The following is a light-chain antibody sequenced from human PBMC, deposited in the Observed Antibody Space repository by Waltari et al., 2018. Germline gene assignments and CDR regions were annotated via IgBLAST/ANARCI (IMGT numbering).Light chain of an antibody. V-gene: IGLV1-44*01. CDR1: SSNIGSNT. CDR3: AAWDDSLNVVL. CDR2: TNK. Sequence: QSVLTPSPSASGPPGQRVTISCSGRSSNIGSNTVNWYQQLPGTAPKLFIYTNKQRPSGVPDRFSGSKSGTSASLAISGLRSEDEADYYCAAWDDSLNVVLFGGGTKLTVL. J-gene: IGLJ2*01.